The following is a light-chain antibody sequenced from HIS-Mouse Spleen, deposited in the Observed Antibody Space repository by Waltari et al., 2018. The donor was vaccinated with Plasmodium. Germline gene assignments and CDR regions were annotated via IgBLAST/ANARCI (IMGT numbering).Light chain of an antibody. CDR3: QQYDNLPPLFT. V-gene: IGKV1-33*01. J-gene: IGKJ3*01. CDR2: AAS. Sequence: QMTQSPSSLSASVGDRVTITCQASQDISNYLNWYQQKPGKAPKLLIYAASNLETGVPSRFSGSGSGTELTFTISSLQHEDLATDYCQQYDNLPPLFTFGPGTKVDIK. CDR1: QDISNY.